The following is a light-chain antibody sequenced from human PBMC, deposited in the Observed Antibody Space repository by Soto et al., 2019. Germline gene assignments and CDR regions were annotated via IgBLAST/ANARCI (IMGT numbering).Light chain of an antibody. Sequence: DIQMTQSPSSLSASVGDRVTITCRASQTINTYLNWYQQKPGKAPKLLIHAASSLQSGLPSRFSGSGSGTDFTLTISSLQPEDFATYYCQQSYRSPPSFGPGTKVDIK. CDR2: AAS. J-gene: IGKJ3*01. CDR3: QQSYRSPPS. CDR1: QTINTY. V-gene: IGKV1-39*01.